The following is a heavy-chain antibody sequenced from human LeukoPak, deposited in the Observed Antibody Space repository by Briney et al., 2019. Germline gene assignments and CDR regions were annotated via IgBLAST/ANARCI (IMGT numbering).Heavy chain of an antibody. Sequence: EGSLRLSCAGSGFTFSNYSINWVRQALGKGLEWVSSISPSSHYIYYADSVRGRFTISRDNARNSLYLQMNSLRDEDAAVYYCARDRHTAMVYYYYYMDVWGTGTTVTVSS. CDR2: ISPSSHYI. CDR1: GFTFSNYS. J-gene: IGHJ6*03. D-gene: IGHD5-18*01. CDR3: ARDRHTAMVYYYYYMDV. V-gene: IGHV3-21*04.